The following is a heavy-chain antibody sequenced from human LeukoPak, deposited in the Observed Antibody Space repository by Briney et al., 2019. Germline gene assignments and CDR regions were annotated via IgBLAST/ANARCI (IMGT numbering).Heavy chain of an antibody. Sequence: SETLSLTCTVSGGSISSYYWSWIRQPPGKGLEWIGYIYYSGSTNYNPSLKSRVTISVDTSKNQFSLKLSSVTAADTAVYYCARGYGSGSYSLNYYYYYMDVWGKGTTVTVSS. D-gene: IGHD3-10*01. V-gene: IGHV4-59*01. CDR3: ARGYGSGSYSLNYYYYYMDV. CDR2: IYYSGST. CDR1: GGSISSYY. J-gene: IGHJ6*03.